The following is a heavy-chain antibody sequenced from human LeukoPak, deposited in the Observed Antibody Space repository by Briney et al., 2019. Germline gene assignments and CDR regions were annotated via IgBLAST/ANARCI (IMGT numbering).Heavy chain of an antibody. D-gene: IGHD2-2*01. CDR3: ARDHCSSTSCYAPREYYYYYGMDV. J-gene: IGHJ6*04. V-gene: IGHV1-18*04. CDR2: ISAYNGNT. CDR1: GYTFTSYG. Sequence: EASVKVSCKASGYTFTSYGISWVRQAPGQGLEWMGWISAYNGNTNYAQKLQGRVTMTTDTSTSTAYMELRSLRSDDTAVYYCARDHCSSTSCYAPREYYYYYGMDVWGKGTTVTVSS.